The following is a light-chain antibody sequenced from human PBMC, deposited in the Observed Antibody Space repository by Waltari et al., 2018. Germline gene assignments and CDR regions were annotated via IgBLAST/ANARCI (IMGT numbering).Light chain of an antibody. J-gene: IGKJ1*01. CDR1: QSVLYSSNNMNY. Sequence: DIVVTQSPDSVAVSLGERATINCKSSQSVLYSSNNMNYLAWYQQKPGQPPRLLIYWASTRESGVPDRFSGSGSGTDFTLTINTLQAEDMAVYYCQQYYSTPPAFGQGTSVEI. V-gene: IGKV4-1*01. CDR2: WAS. CDR3: QQYYSTPPA.